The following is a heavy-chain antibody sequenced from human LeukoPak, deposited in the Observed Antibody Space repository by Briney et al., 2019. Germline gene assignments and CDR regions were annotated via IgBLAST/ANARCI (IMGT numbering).Heavy chain of an antibody. CDR3: ARDVVVPAALTYYYYYYMDV. CDR1: GFTFSDYY. J-gene: IGHJ6*03. CDR2: ISSSGSTI. Sequence: GGSLRLSCAASGFTFSDYYMSWIRQAPGKGLEWVSYISSSGSTIYYADSVKGRFTISRDNAKNSLYLQMNSLRAEDTAVYYCARDVVVPAALTYYYYYYMDVWGKGTTVTVSS. D-gene: IGHD2-2*01. V-gene: IGHV3-11*04.